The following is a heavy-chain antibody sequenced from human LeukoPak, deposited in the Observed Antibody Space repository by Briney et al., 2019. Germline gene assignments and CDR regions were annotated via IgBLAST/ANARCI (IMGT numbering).Heavy chain of an antibody. Sequence: GGSLRLSCAASGFTFSSYSMNWVRQAPGKGLEWVSSISSSSSYIYYADSVKGRFTISRDNAKNSLYLQMNSLRAEDTAVYYCARAPGYCSSTSCPPGVYYYYYMDVWGKGTTVTVSS. CDR1: GFTFSSYS. D-gene: IGHD2-2*03. J-gene: IGHJ6*03. CDR2: ISSSSSYI. V-gene: IGHV3-21*01. CDR3: ARAPGYCSSTSCPPGVYYYYYMDV.